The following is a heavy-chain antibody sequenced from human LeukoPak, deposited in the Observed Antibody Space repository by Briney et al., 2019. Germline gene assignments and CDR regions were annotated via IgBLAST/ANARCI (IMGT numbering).Heavy chain of an antibody. V-gene: IGHV1-18*04. CDR3: ARLSSGSYYNIWFDP. D-gene: IGHD3-10*01. CDR1: GYTFTGYY. J-gene: IGHJ5*02. CDR2: INPNSGNT. Sequence: ASVKVSCKASGYTFTGYYMHWVRQAPGQGLEWMGWINPNSGNTNYAQKLQGRVTMTTDTSTSTAYMELRSLRSDDTAVYYCARLSSGSYYNIWFDPWGQGTLVTVSS.